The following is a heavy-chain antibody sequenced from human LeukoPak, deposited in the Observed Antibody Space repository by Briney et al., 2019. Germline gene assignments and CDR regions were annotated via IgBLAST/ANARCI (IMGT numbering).Heavy chain of an antibody. CDR1: GFTFSIYA. V-gene: IGHV3-30*04. CDR2: ISYDGSNK. D-gene: IGHD2-8*01. J-gene: IGHJ5*02. CDR3: ARGGGYCTNGVCHNNWFDP. Sequence: PGGSLRLSCAASGFTFSIYAMHWVRQAPGKGLEWVTVISYDGSNKYYADSVKGRFTISRDNSKNTPYLQMNSLRAEDTAMYYCARGGGYCTNGVCHNNWFDPWGQGTLVTVSS.